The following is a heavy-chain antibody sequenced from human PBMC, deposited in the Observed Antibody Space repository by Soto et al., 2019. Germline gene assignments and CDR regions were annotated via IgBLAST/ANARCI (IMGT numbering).Heavy chain of an antibody. CDR2: IYWNDDK. J-gene: IGHJ6*02. CDR3: ALSPGDV. V-gene: IGHV2-5*01. CDR1: GFSVSTDGVG. Sequence: QITLEESGPTLVKPTQTLTLTCSLSGFSVSTDGVGVGWIRQPPGKALEWLALIYWNDDKRYSPSLKSRLTITKDTSKNQVVLTMTNMGPVDTATYYCALSPGDVLGQGTTVTVSS.